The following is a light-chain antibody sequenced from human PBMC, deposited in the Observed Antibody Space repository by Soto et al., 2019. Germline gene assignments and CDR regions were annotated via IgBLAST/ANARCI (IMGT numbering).Light chain of an antibody. J-gene: IGKJ2*01. CDR1: QSVSSSF. CDR3: QQYGSSPPYI. Sequence: EIVLTQSPGTLSLSPGERATLSCRASQSVSSSFLAWYQQKPGQTPRLLMYGASYRATGIPDRFSGSASGTDFTLTISRLEPEDFAVYYCQQYGSSPPYIFGQGSKLEIK. CDR2: GAS. V-gene: IGKV3-20*01.